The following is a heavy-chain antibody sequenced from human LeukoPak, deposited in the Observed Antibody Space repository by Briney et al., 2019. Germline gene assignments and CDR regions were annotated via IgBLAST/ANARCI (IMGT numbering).Heavy chain of an antibody. D-gene: IGHD3-10*01. CDR3: ARDRREYYYGSGSYFDAFDI. CDR2: ISSSGSYI. V-gene: IGHV3-21*01. J-gene: IGHJ3*02. Sequence: GGSLRLSCTASGFTFGDYAMSWVRQAPGKGLEWVSSISSSGSYIYYTDSVKGRFTISRDNGKNSLYLQMNSLRAEDTAVYYCARDRREYYYGSGSYFDAFDIWGQGTMVTVSS. CDR1: GFTFGDYA.